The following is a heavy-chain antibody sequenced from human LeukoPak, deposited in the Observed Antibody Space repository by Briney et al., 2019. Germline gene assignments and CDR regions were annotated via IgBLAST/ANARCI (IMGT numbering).Heavy chain of an antibody. V-gene: IGHV1-58*01. Sequence: SVKVSCKASGFTFTSSAVQWVRQARGQRLEWIGWIVVGSGNTNYAQKFQGRVTMTRDTSTSTVYMELSSLRSEDTAVYYCARDGPSYDWHYWGQGTLVTVSS. CDR2: IVVGSGNT. CDR1: GFTFTSSA. D-gene: IGHD5-18*01. CDR3: ARDGPSYDWHY. J-gene: IGHJ4*02.